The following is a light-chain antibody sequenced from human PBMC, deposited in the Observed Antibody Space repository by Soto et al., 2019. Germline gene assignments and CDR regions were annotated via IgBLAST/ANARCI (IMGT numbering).Light chain of an antibody. CDR3: TAWDGSLDGRV. V-gene: IGLV1-44*01. CDR1: GSNIGTNT. CDR2: RTD. Sequence: QSALTQPPSASGTPGQRVTISCSGSGSNIGTNTVNWYQQLPGTAPKLLIYRTDQRPAGIPDRFPGSKSGTSASLDISGLQSDDEADYYCTAWDGSLDGRVFGGGTQLTVL. J-gene: IGLJ3*02.